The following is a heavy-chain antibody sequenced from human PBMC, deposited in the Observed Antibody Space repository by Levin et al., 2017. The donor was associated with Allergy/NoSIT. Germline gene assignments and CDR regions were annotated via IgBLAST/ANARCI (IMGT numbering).Heavy chain of an antibody. V-gene: IGHV3-30*03. J-gene: IGHJ2*01. CDR1: GFTFSSYS. CDR3: ARDPRIYCVKSVLWYFDL. CDR2: ISYDGSNK. D-gene: IGHD3-10*02. Sequence: LSLTCAASGFTFSSYSLHWVRHAPGKGLEWVAAISYDGSNKYYADSVKARFTISRDNSKNMMYLQMNSLRPEDTPMYYCARDPRIYCVKSVLWYFDLWGRGTLVTVSS.